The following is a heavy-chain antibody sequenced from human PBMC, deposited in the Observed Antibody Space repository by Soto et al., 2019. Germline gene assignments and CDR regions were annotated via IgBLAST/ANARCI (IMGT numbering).Heavy chain of an antibody. V-gene: IGHV1-18*01. CDR3: ERGRYGDY. J-gene: IGHJ4*02. CDR2: ISAHNGNT. CDR1: GYDFTTYG. D-gene: IGHD1-1*01. Sequence: QVHLVQSGAEVKKPGASVKVSCKGSGYDFTTYGITWVRQAPGQGLEWMAWISAHNGNTDYAHKLQGRVTVTRDTSTSTAYMELRSLRSDDTAVYYCERGRYGDYWGQGALVTVSS.